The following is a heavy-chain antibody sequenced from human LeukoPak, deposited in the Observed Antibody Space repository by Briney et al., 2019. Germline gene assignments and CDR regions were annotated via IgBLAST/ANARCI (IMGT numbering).Heavy chain of an antibody. V-gene: IGHV3-23*01. CDR1: GFTFNSYA. Sequence: GGSLRLSCAASGFTFNSYAMSWVRQAPEKGLEWVATISGSGGGTYYADSVKGRFTISRDNAKNTLYLQMNSLRAEDTAVYYCARDGPDYADFDYWGQGTLVTVSS. D-gene: IGHD4-17*01. CDR2: ISGSGGGT. J-gene: IGHJ4*02. CDR3: ARDGPDYADFDY.